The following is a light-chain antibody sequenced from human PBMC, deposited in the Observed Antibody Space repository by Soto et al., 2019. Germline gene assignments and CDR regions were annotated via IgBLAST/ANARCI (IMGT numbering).Light chain of an antibody. CDR3: SSHTASAPFYI. CDR2: DVN. J-gene: IGLJ1*01. Sequence: QSVLTQPASVSGSPGQSITISCTGARTDVDGYDYVTWYQQHPGQAPKLMIYDVNNRPSGVSHRFSGSKSGDTASLTISGLQAEDDADYYCSSHTASAPFYIFGTGTKVTVL. V-gene: IGLV2-14*03. CDR1: RTDVDGYDY.